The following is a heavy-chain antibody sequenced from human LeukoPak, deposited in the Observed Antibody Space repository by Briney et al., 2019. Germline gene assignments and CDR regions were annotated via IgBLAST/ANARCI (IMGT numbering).Heavy chain of an antibody. D-gene: IGHD6-6*01. V-gene: IGHV3-23*01. CDR1: GFTFSSYA. J-gene: IGHJ6*02. CDR2: IIGSGGSA. CDR3: ARRIRGSSPDYYYGMDV. Sequence: QPGGSLRLSCSASGFTFSSYALSWVRQAPGKGLEWVSGIIGSGGSAYYADSVKGRFTISRDNSKNTLYLQMNSLRAEDTAVYYCARRIRGSSPDYYYGMDVWGQGTTVTVSS.